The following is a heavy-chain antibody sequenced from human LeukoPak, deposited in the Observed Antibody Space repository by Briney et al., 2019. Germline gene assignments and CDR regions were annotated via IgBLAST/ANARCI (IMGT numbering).Heavy chain of an antibody. J-gene: IGHJ4*02. V-gene: IGHV4-34*01. CDR3: ARGRGRAVAIYYFDY. CDR2: INHSGST. CDR1: GGSFSGYY. Sequence: PSETLSLTCAVYGGSFSGYYWSWIRQPPGKGLEWIGEINHSGSTNYNPSLKSRVTISVDTSKNQFSLKLSSVTAADTAVYYCARGRGRAVAIYYFDYWGQGTLLTVSS. D-gene: IGHD6-19*01.